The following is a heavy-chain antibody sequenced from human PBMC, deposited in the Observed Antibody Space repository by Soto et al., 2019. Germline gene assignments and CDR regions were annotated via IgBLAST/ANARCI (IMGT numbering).Heavy chain of an antibody. D-gene: IGHD2-21*01. CDR1: GGSISSYY. J-gene: IGHJ3*02. Sequence: QVQLQESGPGLVKPSETLSLTCTVSGGSISSYYWSWIRQPPGKGLEWIGYIYYSGSTNYNPSLKNRVTISVGTSKDQFCLKLGSVTAADTAVYYCARDFRCYGGNCYAFDIWGQGTMVTVSS. V-gene: IGHV4-59*01. CDR2: IYYSGST. CDR3: ARDFRCYGGNCYAFDI.